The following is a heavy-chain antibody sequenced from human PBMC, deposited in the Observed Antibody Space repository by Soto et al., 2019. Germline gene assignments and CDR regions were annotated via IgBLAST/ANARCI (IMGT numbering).Heavy chain of an antibody. D-gene: IGHD2-2*01. CDR2: ISGSGVDT. V-gene: IGHV3-23*01. J-gene: IGHJ4*02. CDR1: GFTFSSFA. Sequence: EVQLLESGGGLVQPGASLRLSCAASGFTFSSFAMSWVRQAQGKGLSWVSGISGSGVDTYYADSVKGRYTISRDNSKNTLYLQMNSLRAEDTAIYYCAKCRDSCTSCYADYFDYWGQGTLVTVSS. CDR3: AKCRDSCTSCYADYFDY.